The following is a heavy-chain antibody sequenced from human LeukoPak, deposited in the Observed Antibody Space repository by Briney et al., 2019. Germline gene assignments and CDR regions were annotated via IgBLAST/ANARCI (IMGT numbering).Heavy chain of an antibody. Sequence: GGSLRLSCAASGFTFSSYWMSWVRQAPGKGLEWVANIKQDGSEKYYVDSVKGRFTTSRDNAKNSLYLQMNSLRAEDTAVYYCARDMKVVVATVDYWGQGTLVTVSS. J-gene: IGHJ4*02. CDR1: GFTFSSYW. CDR2: IKQDGSEK. CDR3: ARDMKVVVATVDY. D-gene: IGHD5-12*01. V-gene: IGHV3-7*01.